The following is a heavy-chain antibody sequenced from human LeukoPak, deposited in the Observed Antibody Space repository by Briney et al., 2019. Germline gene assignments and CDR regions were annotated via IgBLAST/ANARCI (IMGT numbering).Heavy chain of an antibody. CDR1: CCRFTSYW. Sequence: GASLQISCKGSCCRFTSYWIGWVRPMPGKGLEWMGIIYPGDSDTRYSPSFQGQVTISADKSISTAYLQWSSLKASDTAMYYCARRIPTSYYYYMDVWGKGTTVTVSS. CDR2: IYPGDSDT. D-gene: IGHD2-2*01. J-gene: IGHJ6*03. CDR3: ARRIPTSYYYYMDV. V-gene: IGHV5-51*01.